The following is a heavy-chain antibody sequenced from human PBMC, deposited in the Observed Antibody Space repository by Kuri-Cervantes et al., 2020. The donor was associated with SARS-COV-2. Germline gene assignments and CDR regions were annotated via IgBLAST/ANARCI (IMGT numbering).Heavy chain of an antibody. CDR2: ISYDGSNK. J-gene: IGHJ6*02. V-gene: IGHV3-30*18. Sequence: GGSLRLSCAASGFTFSSYGMHWVRQAPGKGLEWVAVISYDGSNKYYADSVKGRFTISRDNSKNTLYLQMNSLRAEDTAVYYCANGAYYYGMDVWGQGTTDTVSS. CDR3: ANGAYYYGMDV. CDR1: GFTFSSYG. D-gene: IGHD1-26*01.